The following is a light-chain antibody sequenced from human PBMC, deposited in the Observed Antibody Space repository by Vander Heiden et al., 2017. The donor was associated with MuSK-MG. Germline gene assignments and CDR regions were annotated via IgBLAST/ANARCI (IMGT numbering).Light chain of an antibody. CDR2: EVS. CDR1: SSDVGGYNY. V-gene: IGLV2-14*03. CDR3: NSFTSSSTVV. Sequence: QSALTQPASVSGSPGQSIPISCPGTSSDVGGYNYVSWYQKHPGKAPKLVIYEVSNRPSGVSSRFSGSKYGNTASLTISGLQTEDEADYYCNSFTSSSTVVFGGGTKLTVL. J-gene: IGLJ2*01.